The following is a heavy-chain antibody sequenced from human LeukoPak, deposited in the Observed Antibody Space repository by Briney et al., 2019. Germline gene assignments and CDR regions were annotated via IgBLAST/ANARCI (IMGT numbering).Heavy chain of an antibody. J-gene: IGHJ5*02. CDR3: ARDPRLRLKRSGWFDP. V-gene: IGHV3-11*04. CDR1: GFVFSDYY. Sequence: PGGSLRLSRAASGFVFSDYYMSWIRQAPGEGLEWVSYISSSGSPIYYAESVKGRFTISRDNAKNSLYLQMNSLRTEDTAVYYCARDPRLRLKRSGWFDPWGQGTLVTVSS. D-gene: IGHD4-17*01. CDR2: ISSSGSPI.